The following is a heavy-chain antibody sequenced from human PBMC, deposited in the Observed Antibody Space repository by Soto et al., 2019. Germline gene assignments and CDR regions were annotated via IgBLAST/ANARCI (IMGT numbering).Heavy chain of an antibody. V-gene: IGHV3-30*18. D-gene: IGHD4-4*01. J-gene: IGHJ6*02. CDR2: ISDDGNKK. CDR1: RFIFSTYG. CDR3: AKPAVNSPYYYFAMDV. Sequence: QPGGSLRLSCAASRFIFSTYGMHWVRQAPGKGLEWVAVISDDGNKKYYADSVKGRFTISRDNSKNTLYLQMNSLRPEDTAVYYCAKPAVNSPYYYFAMDVWGQGTTATVSS.